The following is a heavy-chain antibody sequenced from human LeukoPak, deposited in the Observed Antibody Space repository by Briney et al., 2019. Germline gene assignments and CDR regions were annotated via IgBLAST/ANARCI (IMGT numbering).Heavy chain of an antibody. Sequence: GGSLRLSCAASGFTLCSYWMSWVRQAPGKGLEWVANIKEDGSEKYYVDSVKGRFTISRDNAQNSVYLHMNSLTAEDTALYYCARDWVAGVPFDAFDIWGQGTMVSVSS. CDR3: ARDWVAGVPFDAFDI. CDR1: GFTLCSYW. CDR2: IKEDGSEK. D-gene: IGHD3-10*01. V-gene: IGHV3-7*03. J-gene: IGHJ3*02.